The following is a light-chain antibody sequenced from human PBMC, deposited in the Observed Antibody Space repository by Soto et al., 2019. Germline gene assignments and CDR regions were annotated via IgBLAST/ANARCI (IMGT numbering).Light chain of an antibody. J-gene: IGLJ1*01. V-gene: IGLV2-11*01. CDR3: CSYAVSYIWV. Sequence: QSALTQPRSVSGSPGQSVTISCTGTSSDVGGYNYVSWYRQHPGKAPKLMIYDVSKRPSGVPDRFSGSKSGNTASLTISGLQAEDEADYYCCSYAVSYIWVFVTGTKLTVL. CDR2: DVS. CDR1: SSDVGGYNY.